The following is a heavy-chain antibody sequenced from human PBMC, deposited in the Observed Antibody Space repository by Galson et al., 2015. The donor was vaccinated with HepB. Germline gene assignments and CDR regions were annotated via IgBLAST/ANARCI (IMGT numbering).Heavy chain of an antibody. Sequence: SLRLSCAGSGFTFSGYSMNWVRQAPGKGLEWVSSISSSSNYIYYADSVKGRFTISRDNAKNSLFLQINSLRAEDTAVYYCARGGYYGDFVNDYWGQGTLVTVSS. D-gene: IGHD4-17*01. V-gene: IGHV3-21*01. CDR1: GFTFSGYS. J-gene: IGHJ4*02. CDR3: ARGGYYGDFVNDY. CDR2: ISSSSNYI.